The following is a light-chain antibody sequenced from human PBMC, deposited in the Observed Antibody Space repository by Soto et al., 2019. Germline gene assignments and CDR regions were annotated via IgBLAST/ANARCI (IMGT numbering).Light chain of an antibody. J-gene: IGLJ2*01. CDR2: EVS. CDR1: SSDVGGCNS. V-gene: IGLV2-8*01. CDR3: CSYAGSNNFVV. Sequence: QSALTQPPSASGSPGQSVTISCTGTSSDVGGCNSVSWYQQHPGKAPKLMIYEVSKRPSGVPDRFSGSKSGNTASLTVSGLQAEDEADYYCCSYAGSNNFVVFGGGTKVTVL.